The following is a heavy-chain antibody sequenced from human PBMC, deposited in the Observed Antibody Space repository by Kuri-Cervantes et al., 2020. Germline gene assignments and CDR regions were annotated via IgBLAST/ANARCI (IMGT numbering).Heavy chain of an antibody. CDR1: GFTFSSYA. V-gene: IGHV3-23*01. CDR2: ISGSGGST. CDR3: AKDHYYYDIPY. J-gene: IGHJ4*02. D-gene: IGHD3-22*01. Sequence: ETLSLTCAASGFTFSSYAMSLVRQAPGKGLEWVSAISGSGGSTYYADSVKGRFTISRDNSKNTLYLQMNSLRAEDTAVYYCAKDHYYYDIPYWGQGTLVTVSS.